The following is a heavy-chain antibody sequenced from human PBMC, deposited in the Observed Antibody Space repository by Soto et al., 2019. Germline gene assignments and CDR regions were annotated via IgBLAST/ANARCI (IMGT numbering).Heavy chain of an antibody. CDR3: ARFNQWLVSGGYYYYYGMDV. Sequence: PSETLSLTCAVSGGSISSGDYSWNWIRQPPGKGLEWIGYIYYSGSTNYNPSLKSRVTISVDTSKNQFSLKLSSVTAADTAVYYCARFNQWLVSGGYYYYYGMDVWGQGTTVTVS. D-gene: IGHD6-19*01. J-gene: IGHJ6*02. CDR2: IYYSGST. CDR1: GGSISSGDYS. V-gene: IGHV4-61*08.